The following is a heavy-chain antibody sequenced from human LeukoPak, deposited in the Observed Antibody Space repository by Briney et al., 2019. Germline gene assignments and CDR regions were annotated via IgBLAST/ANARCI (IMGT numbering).Heavy chain of an antibody. V-gene: IGHV3-23*01. D-gene: IGHD2/OR15-2a*01. CDR1: GFTFSSYA. J-gene: IGHJ4*02. Sequence: GGSLRLSCAASGFTFSSYAMSWVRQAPGKGLEWVSVISGSGGSTYYADSVKGRFTISRDNSKNTLFLQMNSLRAEDTAVYYCARGTFSPDNWGQGTLVTVAS. CDR3: ARGTFSPDN. CDR2: ISGSGGST.